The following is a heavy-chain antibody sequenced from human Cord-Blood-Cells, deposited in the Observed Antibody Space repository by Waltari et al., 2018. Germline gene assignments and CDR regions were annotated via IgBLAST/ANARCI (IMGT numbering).Heavy chain of an antibody. CDR1: GFTVSSNY. J-gene: IGHJ3*02. V-gene: IGHV3-53*01. D-gene: IGHD3-22*01. CDR2: IDSGGST. CDR3: ARGCYDSSGYYCAFDI. Sequence: EVQLVESGGGLIQPGGSLRLSCAASGFTVSSNYMSWVRQAPGKGLEWVSVIDSGGSTYYADSVKGRFTISRDNSKNTLYLQMISLRAEDTAVYYCARGCYDSSGYYCAFDIWGQGTMVTVSS.